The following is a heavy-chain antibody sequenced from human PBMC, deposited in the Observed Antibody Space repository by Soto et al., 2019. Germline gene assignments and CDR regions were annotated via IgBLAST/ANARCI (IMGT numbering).Heavy chain of an antibody. CDR2: ISGYNGNG. CDR1: GYTFSSHG. J-gene: IGHJ5*01. V-gene: IGHV1-18*01. D-gene: IGHD2-15*01. Sequence: QVQLVQSGAEVRKPGASVKVSCKASGYTFSSHGIIWVRQAPAQGLEWMGWISGYNGNGKYAQRFQGRVTITTDTSTRTVYMDLRSLGSEDSAVYYCGREGSYGWYDCWGQGTLVTVSS. CDR3: GREGSYGWYDC.